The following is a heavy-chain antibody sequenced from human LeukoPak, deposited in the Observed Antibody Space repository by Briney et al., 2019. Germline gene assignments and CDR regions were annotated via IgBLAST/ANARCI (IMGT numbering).Heavy chain of an antibody. CDR1: GYTFTGYY. V-gene: IGHV1-2*02. Sequence: GASVKVSCKASGYTFTGYYMHWVRQAPGQGLEWMGWINPNSGGTNYAQKFQGRVTMTRDTSISTAYMELSRLRSDDTVVYYCARYLETDKTGSYNYYYYGMDVWGQGTTVTVSS. J-gene: IGHJ6*02. CDR3: ARYLETDKTGSYNYYYYGMDV. D-gene: IGHD3-10*01. CDR2: INPNSGGT.